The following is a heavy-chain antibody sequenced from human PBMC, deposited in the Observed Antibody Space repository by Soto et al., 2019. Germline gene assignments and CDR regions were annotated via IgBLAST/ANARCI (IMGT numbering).Heavy chain of an antibody. CDR2: IYYSGST. CDR3: ARVNGGGYSYGYVDNWFDP. CDR1: GGSVSSGSNY. J-gene: IGHJ5*02. V-gene: IGHV4-61*01. Sequence: SETLSLTCTVSGGSVSSGSNYWSWIRQPPGKGLEWIGYIYYSGSTNYNPSLKSRVTISVDTSKNQFSLKLSSVTAADTAVYYCARVNGGGYSYGYVDNWFDPWGQGTLVTVSS. D-gene: IGHD5-18*01.